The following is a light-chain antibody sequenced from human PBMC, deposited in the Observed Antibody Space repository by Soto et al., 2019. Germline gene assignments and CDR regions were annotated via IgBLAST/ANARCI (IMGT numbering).Light chain of an antibody. Sequence: EIVLTQSPGTLSLSPGERATLSCRASQSVSSSYLAWYQQKPGQAPRLLIYGASSRASGVPDRFSGSGSGTDFTRTFSRLEPEDFAVYYCQQYGSSAWTFGQGTKVDIK. CDR2: GAS. CDR1: QSVSSSY. V-gene: IGKV3-20*01. J-gene: IGKJ1*01. CDR3: QQYGSSAWT.